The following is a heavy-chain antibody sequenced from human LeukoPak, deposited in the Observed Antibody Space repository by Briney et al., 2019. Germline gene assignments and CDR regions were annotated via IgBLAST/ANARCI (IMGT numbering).Heavy chain of an antibody. J-gene: IGHJ4*02. CDR3: AKDSTTETPLYYFDY. D-gene: IGHD2/OR15-2a*01. CDR1: GFTFSSYS. V-gene: IGHV3-21*04. CDR2: ISSSSGYI. Sequence: GGSLRLSCAASGFTFSSYSMNWVRQAPGKGLEWVSSISSSSGYIYYADSVKGRFTISRDNAKKLLYLQMNSLRAEDTAVYYCAKDSTTETPLYYFDYWGQGTLVTVSS.